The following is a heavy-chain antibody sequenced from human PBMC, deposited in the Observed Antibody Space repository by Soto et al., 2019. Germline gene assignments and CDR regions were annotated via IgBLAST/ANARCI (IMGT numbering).Heavy chain of an antibody. CDR1: GYTLTELS. Sequence: ASGKVSCKVSGYTLTELSMHWVRQAPGKGLEWMGGFDPEDGETIYAQKFQGRVTMTEDTSTDTAYMELSSLRSEDTAVYYCATHSNFDWLLRSFGMHVWGQGTTVTVSS. D-gene: IGHD3-9*01. CDR3: ATHSNFDWLLRSFGMHV. V-gene: IGHV1-24*01. CDR2: FDPEDGET. J-gene: IGHJ6*02.